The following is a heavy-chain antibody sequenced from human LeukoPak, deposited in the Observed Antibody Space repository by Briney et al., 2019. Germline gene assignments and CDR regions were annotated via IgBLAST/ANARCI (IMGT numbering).Heavy chain of an antibody. D-gene: IGHD5-12*01. J-gene: IGHJ4*02. CDR1: GYTVSSNY. CDR3: ARDFGGLRYFDY. Sequence: GGSLRLSCAASGYTVSSNYMSWVRQAPGVGLEWVSVIYSGGSTYYADSVKGRFTISRDNSKNTLYLQMNSLRAEDTAVYYCARDFGGLRYFDYWGQGTLVTVSS. V-gene: IGHV3-66*02. CDR2: IYSGGST.